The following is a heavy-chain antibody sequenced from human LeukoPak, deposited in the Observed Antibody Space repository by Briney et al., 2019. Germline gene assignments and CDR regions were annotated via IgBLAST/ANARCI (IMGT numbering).Heavy chain of an antibody. CDR3: AKGFTAILYPLLDP. CDR2: ISGSGDSK. CDR1: GFTFSNYP. D-gene: IGHD2-21*01. Sequence: PGGSLRLSCAASGFTFSNYPMNWVRQAPGKGLEWVAAISGSGDSKFYADSVKGRFTISRDNSKNALYLQMNSLRGEGTGIYYCAKGFTAILYPLLDPWGQGTLVTVSS. V-gene: IGHV3-23*01. J-gene: IGHJ5*02.